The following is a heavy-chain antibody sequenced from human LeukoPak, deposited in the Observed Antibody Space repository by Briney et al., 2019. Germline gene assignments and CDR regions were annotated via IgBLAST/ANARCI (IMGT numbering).Heavy chain of an antibody. D-gene: IGHD3-22*01. V-gene: IGHV5-51*01. CDR2: IYPGDSDT. Sequence: GESLKISCKGSGYSFTNYWIGWVRQMPGKGLEWMGIIYPGDSDTRYSPSFQGQVTISVDKSISTAYLQWSSLKASDSAMYYCARRDYYDRTGYYKLWGQGTLVTVSS. J-gene: IGHJ4*02. CDR3: ARRDYYDRTGYYKL. CDR1: GYSFTNYW.